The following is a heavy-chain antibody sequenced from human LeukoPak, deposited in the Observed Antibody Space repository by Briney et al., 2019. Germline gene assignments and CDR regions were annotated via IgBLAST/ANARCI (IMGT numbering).Heavy chain of an antibody. CDR1: GFTFSTYW. CDR2: INSDGSRT. CDR3: ARPETQYSSGLDGFDI. J-gene: IGHJ3*02. V-gene: IGHV3-74*01. D-gene: IGHD6-19*01. Sequence: PGGSLRLSCAASGFTFSTYWMHWVRQAPGKGLVWVSRINSDGSRTTYADSVKGRFTISRDNAKNTLYLQMNSLRTEDTAVCYCARPETQYSSGLDGFDIWGQGTMVTVSS.